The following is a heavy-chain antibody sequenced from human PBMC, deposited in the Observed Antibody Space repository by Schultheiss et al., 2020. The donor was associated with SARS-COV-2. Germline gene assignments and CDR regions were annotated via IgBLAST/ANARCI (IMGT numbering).Heavy chain of an antibody. J-gene: IGHJ4*02. V-gene: IGHV3-23*01. CDR3: ANREQ. CDR1: GFTFNSYA. CDR2: ISGSGGNT. Sequence: GGSLRLSCAASGFTFNSYAINWVRQAPGKGLEWVSTISGSGGNTYYADSVKGRFTISRDNSKNTLYLQMNSLRAEDTAVYYCANREQWGQGTLVTVSS.